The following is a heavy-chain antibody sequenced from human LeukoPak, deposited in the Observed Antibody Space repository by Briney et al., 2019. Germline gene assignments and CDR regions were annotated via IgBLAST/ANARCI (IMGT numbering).Heavy chain of an antibody. CDR1: GFTISSNF. CDR2: ISSASSYI. J-gene: IGHJ3*02. D-gene: IGHD3-10*01. CDR3: ARSPRITVVRGVPLDAFDI. Sequence: GGSLRLSCAASGFTISSNFMSWVRQAPGKGLEWVSSISSASSYIYYADSVKGRFTISRDNVKNSLYLQMNSLRAEDTAVYYCARSPRITVVRGVPLDAFDIWGQGTMVTVSS. V-gene: IGHV3-21*01.